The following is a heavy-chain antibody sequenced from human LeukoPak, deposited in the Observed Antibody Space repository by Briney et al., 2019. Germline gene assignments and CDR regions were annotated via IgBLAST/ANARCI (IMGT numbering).Heavy chain of an antibody. CDR2: ISAYNGNT. CDR3: ARRYCSSTSCYEKQYYFDY. J-gene: IGHJ4*02. D-gene: IGHD2-2*01. V-gene: IGHV1-18*01. Sequence: ASVKVSCKASGYTFTSYGISWVRQAPGQGLEWMGWISAYNGNTNYAQKFQGRVTITADESASTAYMELSSLRSEDTAVYYCARRYCSSTSCYEKQYYFDYWGQGTLVTVSS. CDR1: GYTFTSYG.